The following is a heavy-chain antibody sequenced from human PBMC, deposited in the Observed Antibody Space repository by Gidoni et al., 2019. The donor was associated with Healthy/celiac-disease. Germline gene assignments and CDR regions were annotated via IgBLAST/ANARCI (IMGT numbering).Heavy chain of an antibody. D-gene: IGHD3-10*01. J-gene: IGHJ3*02. V-gene: IGHV4-31*02. CDR3: ARDLGDGSGSYYNVAFDI. Sequence: SLKSRVTISVDTSKNQFSLKLSSVTAADTAVYYCARDLGDGSGSYYNVAFDIWGQGTMVTVSS.